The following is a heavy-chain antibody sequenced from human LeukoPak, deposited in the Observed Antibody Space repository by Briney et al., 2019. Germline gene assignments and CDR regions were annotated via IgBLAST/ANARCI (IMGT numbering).Heavy chain of an antibody. CDR2: ISAYNGNT. V-gene: IGHV1-18*01. J-gene: IGHJ3*02. D-gene: IGHD3-10*01. CDR1: GYTFTSYG. CDR3: ARDRGYGSGSYYNPDDAFDI. Sequence: ASVTVSCTASGYTFTSYGISWVRQAPGQGLEWMGWISAYNGNTNYAQKLQGRVTMTTDTSTSTAYMELRSLRSDDTAVYYCARDRGYGSGSYYNPDDAFDIWGQGTMVTVSS.